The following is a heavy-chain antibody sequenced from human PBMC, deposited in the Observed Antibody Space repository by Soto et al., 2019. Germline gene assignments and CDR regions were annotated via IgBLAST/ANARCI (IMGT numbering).Heavy chain of an antibody. Sequence: PSETLSLTCAVSGGSISSGGYSWSWIRQPPGKGLEWIGYIYHSGSTYYNPSLKSRVTISVDTSKNQFSLKLSSVTAADTAVYYCARDCSGGSCYFYGMDVWGQGTTVTVSS. J-gene: IGHJ6*02. CDR2: IYHSGST. V-gene: IGHV4-30-2*01. CDR3: ARDCSGGSCYFYGMDV. CDR1: GGSISSGGYS. D-gene: IGHD2-15*01.